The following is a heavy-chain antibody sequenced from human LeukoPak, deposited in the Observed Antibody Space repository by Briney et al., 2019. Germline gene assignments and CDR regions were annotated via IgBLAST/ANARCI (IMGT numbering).Heavy chain of an antibody. J-gene: IGHJ3*02. CDR3: ARGRRHDSSGYYFHAFDI. CDR2: IYYSGST. Sequence: SETLSLTCTVSGGSISSGGYYWGWIRQHPGKGLEWIGYIYYSGSTYYNPSLKSRVTISVDTSKNQFPLKLSSVTAADTAVYYCARGRRHDSSGYYFHAFDIWGQGTMVTVSS. D-gene: IGHD3-22*01. V-gene: IGHV4-31*03. CDR1: GGSISSGGYY.